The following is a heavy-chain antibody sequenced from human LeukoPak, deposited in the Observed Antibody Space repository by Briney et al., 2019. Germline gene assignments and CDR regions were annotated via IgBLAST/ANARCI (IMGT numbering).Heavy chain of an antibody. CDR1: GFTFSNAW. CDR2: ISGDGVSP. J-gene: IGHJ4*02. Sequence: PGGSLRLSCAASGFTFSNAWMSWVRQAPGKGLECVSAISGDGVSPYYADSVRGRFTISRDNSKNTLYLQMNSLRVEDTAVYFCARDPGAFPYFFDSWGQGTLVTVSS. V-gene: IGHV3-23*01. D-gene: IGHD4/OR15-4a*01. CDR3: ARDPGAFPYFFDS.